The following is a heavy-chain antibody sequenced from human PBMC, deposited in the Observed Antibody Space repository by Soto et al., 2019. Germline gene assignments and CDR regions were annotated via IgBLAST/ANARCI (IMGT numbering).Heavy chain of an antibody. J-gene: IGHJ6*02. V-gene: IGHV4-4*02. CDR2: IYHSGST. CDR1: GGSISSSNW. D-gene: IGHD3-10*01. CDR3: ARALVRGVMSQWVEVYYYGMDV. Sequence: SETLSLTCAVSGGSISSSNWWSWVRQPAGKGLEWIGEIYHSGSTNYNPSLKSRVTISVDKSKNQFSLKLSSVTAADTAVYYCARALVRGVMSQWVEVYYYGMDVWGQGTTVTVSS.